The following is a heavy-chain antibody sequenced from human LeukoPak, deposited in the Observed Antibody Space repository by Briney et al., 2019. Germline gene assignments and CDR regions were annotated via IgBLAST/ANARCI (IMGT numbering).Heavy chain of an antibody. V-gene: IGHV4-39*01. CDR1: GGSISSSSYY. CDR3: ARRCKAGYFDAFDI. D-gene: IGHD2/OR15-2a*01. CDR2: IYYSGST. Sequence: SETLSLTCTVSGGSISSSSYYWGWIRQPPGQGLEWIVSIYYSGSTYYNPSLKSRVTISVDTSKNQCSLKLSSVTAADTAVYYCARRCKAGYFDAFDIWGQGTMVIVSS. J-gene: IGHJ3*02.